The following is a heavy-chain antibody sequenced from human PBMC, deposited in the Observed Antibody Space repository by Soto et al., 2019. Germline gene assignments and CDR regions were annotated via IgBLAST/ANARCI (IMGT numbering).Heavy chain of an antibody. J-gene: IGHJ3*02. CDR3: ARHPAEINYGDKGPNGGFDI. D-gene: IGHD2-8*01. CDR2: IYPGDSDT. V-gene: IGHV5-51*01. CDR1: ADSFSTYW. Sequence: GASLKISCTAYADSFSTYWIGWVRHMPGKGLEWMGVIYPGDSDTRYSPSFEGQVSISADKSTSTAYLQWDSLKASDTAIYYCARHPAEINYGDKGPNGGFDIWGQGTMVTVS.